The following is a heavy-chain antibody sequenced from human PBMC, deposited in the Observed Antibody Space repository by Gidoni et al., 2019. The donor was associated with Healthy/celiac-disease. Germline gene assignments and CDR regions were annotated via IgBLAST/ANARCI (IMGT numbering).Heavy chain of an antibody. D-gene: IGHD2-2*02. CDR1: GGPISSYY. J-gene: IGHJ4*02. Sequence: QVQLQESGPGLVTPSETLSLTCTVSGGPISSYYWSWIRQPPGKGLEWIGYIYYSGCTNYNPSLKSRVTISVDTSKNQFSLKLSSVTAADTAVYYCARDSRYCSSTSCYTNHYDYWGQGTLVTVSS. CDR2: IYYSGCT. V-gene: IGHV4-59*01. CDR3: ARDSRYCSSTSCYTNHYDY.